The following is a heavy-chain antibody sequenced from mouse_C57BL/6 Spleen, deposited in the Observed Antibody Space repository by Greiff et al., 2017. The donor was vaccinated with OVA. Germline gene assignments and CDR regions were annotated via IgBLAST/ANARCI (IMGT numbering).Heavy chain of an antibody. D-gene: IGHD2-4*01. CDR3: ARGEVDYAWYFDV. V-gene: IGHV3-6*01. CDR2: ISYDGSN. Sequence: EVQLVESGPGLVKPSQSLSLTCSVTGYSITSGYYWNWIRQFPGNKLEWMGYISYDGSNNYNPSLKNRISITRDTSKNQFFLKLNSVTTEDTATYYCARGEVDYAWYFDVWGTGTTVTVSS. CDR1: GYSITSGYY. J-gene: IGHJ1*03.